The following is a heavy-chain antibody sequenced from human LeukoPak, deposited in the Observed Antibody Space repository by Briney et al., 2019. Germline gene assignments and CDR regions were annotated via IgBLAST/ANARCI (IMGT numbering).Heavy chain of an antibody. CDR3: ARESSSGYYYYYMDV. CDR2: ISSSGSTI. CDR1: GFTFSSYE. D-gene: IGHD6-13*01. J-gene: IGHJ6*03. Sequence: PGGSLRLTCAASGFTFSSYEMNWVRQAPGKGLEWVSYISSSGSTIYYADSVKGRFTISRDNAKNSLYLQMNSLRAEDTAVYYCARESSSGYYYYYMDVWGKGTTVTVSS. V-gene: IGHV3-48*03.